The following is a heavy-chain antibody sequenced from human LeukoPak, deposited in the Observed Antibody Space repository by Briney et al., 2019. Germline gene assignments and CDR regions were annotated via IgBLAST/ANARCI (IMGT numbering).Heavy chain of an antibody. CDR2: IYSGGST. D-gene: IGHD3-22*01. V-gene: IGHV3-53*01. J-gene: IGHJ4*02. CDR3: ARDSSGYSFDY. Sequence: PGGSLRLSCAASGFTVSSNYMSWVRQAPGKGLEWVSVIYSGGSTYYADSAKGRFTISRDNSKNTLYLQMNSLRAEDTAVYYCARDSSGYSFDYWGQGTLVTVSS. CDR1: GFTVSSNY.